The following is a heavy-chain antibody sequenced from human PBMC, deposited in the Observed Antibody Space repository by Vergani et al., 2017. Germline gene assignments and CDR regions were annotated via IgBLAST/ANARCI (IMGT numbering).Heavy chain of an antibody. CDR3: ARDRSSWYVDYYYYGMDV. CDR2: ISSSSSYI. CDR1: GFTFSSYS. J-gene: IGHJ6*02. Sequence: EVQLVESGGGLVKPGGSLRLSCAASGFTFSSYSMNWVRQAPGKGLEWVSSISSSSSYIYYADSVKGRFTISRDNAKNSLYLQMNSLRAEDTAVYYCARDRSSWYVDYYYYGMDVWGQGTTVTVSS. D-gene: IGHD6-13*01. V-gene: IGHV3-21*01.